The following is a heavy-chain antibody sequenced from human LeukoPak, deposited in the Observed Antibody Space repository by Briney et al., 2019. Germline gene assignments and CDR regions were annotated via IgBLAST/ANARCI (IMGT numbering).Heavy chain of an antibody. V-gene: IGHV3-11*01. Sequence: GGSLRLSCAASGFTFSDYYMSWIRQAPGKGLEWVSYISSSGSTIYYADSVKGRFTISRDNAKNSLYLQMNSLRAEDTAVYYCARDPYYYDSSGKTFDYWGQGTLVTVSP. CDR3: ARDPYYYDSSGKTFDY. CDR1: GFTFSDYY. J-gene: IGHJ4*02. CDR2: ISSSGSTI. D-gene: IGHD3-22*01.